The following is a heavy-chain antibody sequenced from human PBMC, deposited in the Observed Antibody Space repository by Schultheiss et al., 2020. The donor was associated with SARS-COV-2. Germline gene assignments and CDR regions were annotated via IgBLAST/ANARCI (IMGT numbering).Heavy chain of an antibody. V-gene: IGHV5-51*01. J-gene: IGHJ5*02. Sequence: GESLKISCKGSGYSFTSYWIGWVRQMPGKGLEWMGIIYPGDSDTRYSPSFQGQVTISADKSISTAYLQWSSLKASDTAMYYCARRTSFDYGGNSGNWFDPWGQGTLVTVSS. CDR3: ARRTSFDYGGNSGNWFDP. CDR2: IYPGDSDT. D-gene: IGHD4-23*01. CDR1: GYSFTSYW.